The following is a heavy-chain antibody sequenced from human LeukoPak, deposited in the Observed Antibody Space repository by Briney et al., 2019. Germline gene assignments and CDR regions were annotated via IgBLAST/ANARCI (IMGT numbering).Heavy chain of an antibody. J-gene: IGHJ4*02. V-gene: IGHV3-15*01. Sequence: GGSLRLSCAASGFTFSIAWMSWVRQAPGRGLEWVGRIKSKTDGGTTDYAAPVKGRFTISRDDSKNTLYLQMNSLKTEDTAVYYCTTLPLSGITMIVVVPDYWGQGTLVTVSS. CDR1: GFTFSIAW. CDR3: TTLPLSGITMIVVVPDY. D-gene: IGHD3-22*01. CDR2: IKSKTDGGTT.